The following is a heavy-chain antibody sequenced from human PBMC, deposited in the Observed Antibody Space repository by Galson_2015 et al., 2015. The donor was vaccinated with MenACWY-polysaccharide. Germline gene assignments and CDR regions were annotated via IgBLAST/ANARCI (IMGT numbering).Heavy chain of an antibody. D-gene: IGHD1-26*01. J-gene: IGHJ5*02. CDR1: GYTFTTYY. Sequence: SVKVSCEASGYTFTTYYIHWVRQAPGQGLEWMGMINPNDGKTTYAQRFQGRVTMTRDKSENTVYMELSSLKAEDTAVYSCASDRWVGFNWCDPWGQGTLVTGSP. CDR3: ASDRWVGFNWCDP. CDR2: INPNDGKT. V-gene: IGHV1-46*01.